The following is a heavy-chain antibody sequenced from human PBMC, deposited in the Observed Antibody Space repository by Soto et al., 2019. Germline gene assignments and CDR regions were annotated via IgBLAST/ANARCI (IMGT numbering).Heavy chain of an antibody. V-gene: IGHV3-23*01. CDR3: AKDKDSSSWYSYYGMDV. CDR2: ISGSGGST. Sequence: PGGSLRLSCAASGFTFSSYAMSWVRQAPGKGLEWVSAISGSGGSTYYADSVKGRFAISRDNSKNTLYLQMNSLRAEDTAVYYCAKDKDSSSWYSYYGMDVWGQGPTVTVSS. CDR1: GFTFSSYA. J-gene: IGHJ6*02. D-gene: IGHD6-13*01.